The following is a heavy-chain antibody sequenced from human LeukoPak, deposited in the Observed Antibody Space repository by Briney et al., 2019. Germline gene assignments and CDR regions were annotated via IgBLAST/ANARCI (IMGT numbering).Heavy chain of an antibody. Sequence: ASVKVSCKTSGYSFTGLSGYFIEWVRQAPGQGLEWMGWVDPNNGATLYAQKFEGRVTMTRDTSIATAYMEVTRLTSEDTAVYYCAKDKEATTVTTPYFDSWGRGALVTVSS. CDR1: GYSFTGLSGYF. V-gene: IGHV1-2*02. CDR2: VDPNNGAT. D-gene: IGHD4-11*01. CDR3: AKDKEATTVTTPYFDS. J-gene: IGHJ4*02.